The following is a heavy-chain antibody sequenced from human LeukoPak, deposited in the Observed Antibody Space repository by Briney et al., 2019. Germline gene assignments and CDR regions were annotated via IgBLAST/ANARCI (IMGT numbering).Heavy chain of an antibody. J-gene: IGHJ6*04. D-gene: IGHD3-10*01. CDR3: ARKLTYYYGSGSYYKALDV. V-gene: IGHV4-34*01. CDR1: GGSFSGYY. Sequence: PSETLSLTCAVYGGSFSGYYWSWIRQPPGKGLEWIGEINHSGSTNYNPSLKSRVTISVDTSKNQCSLKLSSVTAADTAVYYCARKLTYYYGSGSYYKALDVWGKGTTVTVSS. CDR2: INHSGST.